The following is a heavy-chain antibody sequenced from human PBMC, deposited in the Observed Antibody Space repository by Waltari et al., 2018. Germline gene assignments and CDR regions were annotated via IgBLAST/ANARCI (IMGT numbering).Heavy chain of an antibody. J-gene: IGHJ4*02. CDR1: GDSISRYY. CDR2: IYSGGTT. CDR3: VRDGGRLYGPENFHGIDS. Sequence: QVVLLESGPGLVKPSETLSLTCTVSGDSISRYYWGWVRQPAGKTLEWIGRIYSGGTTNYNPSLKSRVTLSVDMSQNQVSLRLTSVTAADTAMYYCVRDGGRLYGPENFHGIDSWGQGTLVTVSS. V-gene: IGHV4-4*07. D-gene: IGHD3-10*01.